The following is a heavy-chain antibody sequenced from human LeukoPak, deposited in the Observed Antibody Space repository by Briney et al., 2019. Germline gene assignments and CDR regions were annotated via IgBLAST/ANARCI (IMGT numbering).Heavy chain of an antibody. CDR2: ISSSSSYI. CDR3: ARWRSADAFDI. V-gene: IGHV3-21*01. CDR1: GFTFSSYS. Sequence: PGGSLRLSCAASGFTFSSYSMNWVGKAPGKGLEWVSSISSSSSYIYYADSVKGRFTISRDNAKNSLYLQMNSLRAEDTAVYYCARWRSADAFDIWGQGTMVTVSS. D-gene: IGHD2-15*01. J-gene: IGHJ3*02.